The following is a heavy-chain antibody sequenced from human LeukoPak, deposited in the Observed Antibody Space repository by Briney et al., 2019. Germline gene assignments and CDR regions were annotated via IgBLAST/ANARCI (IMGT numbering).Heavy chain of an antibody. CDR2: IKEDGSDK. J-gene: IGHJ2*01. CDR1: GFTFSDYW. Sequence: GGSLRLSCAGSGFTFSDYWMTWVRQAPGKGLEWVANIKEDGSDKQYVDSVKGRFTISRDNAENSLHLQMNSLRAEDTAVYYCARASSYGGPRVGWYFDLWGRGTLVTVSS. V-gene: IGHV3-7*03. CDR3: ARASSYGGPRVGWYFDL. D-gene: IGHD4-23*01.